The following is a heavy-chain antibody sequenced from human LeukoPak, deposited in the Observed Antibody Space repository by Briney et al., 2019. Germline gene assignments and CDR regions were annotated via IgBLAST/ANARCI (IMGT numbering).Heavy chain of an antibody. CDR3: ARDMLNGYDPLWFDP. V-gene: IGHV3-23*01. J-gene: IGHJ5*02. CDR1: GFTFSSYA. CDR2: ISGSGGST. D-gene: IGHD3-9*01. Sequence: GGSLRLSCAASGFTFSSYAMSWVRQAPGKGLEWVSAISGSGGSTYYADSVKGRFTISRDNSKNTLYLQMNSLRAEDTAVYYCARDMLNGYDPLWFDPWGQGTLVTVSS.